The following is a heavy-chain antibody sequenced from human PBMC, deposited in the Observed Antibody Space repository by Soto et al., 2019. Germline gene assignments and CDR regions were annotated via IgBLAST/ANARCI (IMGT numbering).Heavy chain of an antibody. CDR2: IWYDGSNK. CDR3: ARMYSSSWYRSYYYGMDV. CDR1: GFTFSNYN. V-gene: IGHV3-33*08. D-gene: IGHD6-13*01. J-gene: IGHJ6*02. Sequence: PGGSLRLSCAASGFTFSNYNMVWVRQAPGKGLEWVAVIWYDGSNKYYADPVKGRFTIPRHNSTNTLYLQINNLRAEDTVVYYCARMYSSSWYRSYYYGMDVWGQGTTGNVSS.